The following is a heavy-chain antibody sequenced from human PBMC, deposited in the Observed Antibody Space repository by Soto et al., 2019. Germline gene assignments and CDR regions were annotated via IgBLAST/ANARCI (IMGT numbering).Heavy chain of an antibody. Sequence: QVQLVQSGAEVKKPGASVKVSCKASGYTFTSYGISWVRQSPGQGLEWMGWISAYNGNTNYAQKLQGRVNMTTDTSTSTAYMELRSLRSDDTAVYYCARPGYCSGGSCYNTMNYYYYGMDVWGQGTTVTVSS. J-gene: IGHJ6*02. CDR1: GYTFTSYG. D-gene: IGHD2-15*01. CDR3: ARPGYCSGGSCYNTMNYYYYGMDV. V-gene: IGHV1-18*04. CDR2: ISAYNGNT.